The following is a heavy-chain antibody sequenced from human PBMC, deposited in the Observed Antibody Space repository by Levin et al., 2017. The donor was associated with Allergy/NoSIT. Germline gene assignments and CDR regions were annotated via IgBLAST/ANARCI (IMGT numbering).Heavy chain of an antibody. J-gene: IGHJ4*02. V-gene: IGHV1-69*06. CDR3: ARVPSYTSGWYHDY. CDR1: GGNFFSYA. D-gene: IGHD6-19*01. Sequence: ASVKVSCKASGGNFFSYAISWVRQAPGEGLEWMGGVIPIFDTANYAQNFLGRVTISADKSTSTAYLELQHLSFEDPAVYYCARVPSYTSGWYHDYWGQGTLVTVAA. CDR2: VIPIFDTA.